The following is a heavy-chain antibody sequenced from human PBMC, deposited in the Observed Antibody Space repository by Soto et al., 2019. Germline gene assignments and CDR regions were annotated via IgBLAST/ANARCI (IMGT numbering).Heavy chain of an antibody. CDR3: ARDRDGSGYLDY. CDR2: ISYDGSNK. Sequence: GGSLRFSCAASGFTFSSYAMHWVRQAPGKGLEWVAVISYDGSNKYYADSVKGRFTISRDNSKNTLYLQMNSLRAEDTAVYYCARDRDGSGYLDYWGQGTLVTVSS. V-gene: IGHV3-30-3*01. CDR1: GFTFSSYA. D-gene: IGHD3-22*01. J-gene: IGHJ4*02.